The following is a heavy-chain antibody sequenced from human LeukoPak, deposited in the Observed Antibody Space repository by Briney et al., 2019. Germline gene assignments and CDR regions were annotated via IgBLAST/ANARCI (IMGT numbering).Heavy chain of an antibody. V-gene: IGHV4-39*01. Sequence: SETLPLTCAVSGGSRSSSSYYWAWIRQPPEKGLEWIGSIYHDGSTYSNPSLEGRVTISVDTSKNQFSLKLTSVTAADTAMYHCARRAHVGEPAAWGQGTLVTVSS. CDR3: ARRAHVGEPAA. CDR2: IYHDGST. D-gene: IGHD2-15*01. CDR1: GGSRSSSSYY. J-gene: IGHJ5*02.